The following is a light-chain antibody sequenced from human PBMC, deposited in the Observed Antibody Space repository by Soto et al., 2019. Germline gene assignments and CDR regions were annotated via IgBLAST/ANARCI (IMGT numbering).Light chain of an antibody. CDR1: SSDVGSYDL. J-gene: IGLJ1*01. CDR3: CSYAGSDTYV. CDR2: DVT. Sequence: QSALTQPASVSGSPGQSITISCTGTSSDVGSYDLVSWYQQHPGKAPKLVISDVTKRPSGVSNRFSGSKSGNTASLTISGLQAEDEADYYCCSYAGSDTYVFGTGTKVTVL. V-gene: IGLV2-23*02.